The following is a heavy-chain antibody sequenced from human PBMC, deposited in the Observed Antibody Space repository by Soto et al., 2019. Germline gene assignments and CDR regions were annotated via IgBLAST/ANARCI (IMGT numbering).Heavy chain of an antibody. CDR2: ISSDEKIK. Sequence: GGSLRLSCVASGFIFSDFGIRWVRQAPGKGLEWVAVISSDEKIKQYADSVRGRFAISRDNSKNTLYLQMTSLRAEDTAIYYCARGLRSVLDYWGQGTLVTVSS. CDR1: GFIFSDFG. D-gene: IGHD6-6*01. J-gene: IGHJ4*02. V-gene: IGHV3-33*01. CDR3: ARGLRSVLDY.